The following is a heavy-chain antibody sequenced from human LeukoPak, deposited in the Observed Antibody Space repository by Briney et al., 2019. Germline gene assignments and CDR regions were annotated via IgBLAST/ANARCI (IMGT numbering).Heavy chain of an antibody. Sequence: SETLSLTCAVYGGSFSGYYWSWIRQPPGKGLEWIGEINHSGSTNYNPSLKSRVTISVDTSKNQFSLKLSSVTAADTAVYYCARVVVGIAADFGAFDIWGQGTMVTVSS. D-gene: IGHD6-13*01. V-gene: IGHV4-34*01. CDR2: INHSGST. CDR1: GGSFSGYY. CDR3: ARVVVGIAADFGAFDI. J-gene: IGHJ3*02.